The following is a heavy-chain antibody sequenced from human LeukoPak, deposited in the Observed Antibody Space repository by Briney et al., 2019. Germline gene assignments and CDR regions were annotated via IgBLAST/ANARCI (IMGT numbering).Heavy chain of an antibody. V-gene: IGHV1-46*01. J-gene: IGHJ5*02. CDR3: ARVPNDYYDSSGYYRRSDWFDP. CDR2: INPSGGST. Sequence: ASVKVSCKASGYTFTSYYMHWVRQAPGQGLEWMGIINPSGGSTSYAQKFQGRATMTRDTSTSTVYMELSSLRSEDTAVYYCARVPNDYYDSSGYYRRSDWFDPWGQGTLVTVSS. D-gene: IGHD3-22*01. CDR1: GYTFTSYY.